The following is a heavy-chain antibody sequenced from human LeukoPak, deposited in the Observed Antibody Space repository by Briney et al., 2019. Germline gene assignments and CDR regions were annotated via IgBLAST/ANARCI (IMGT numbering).Heavy chain of an antibody. Sequence: PGGSLRLSCAASGFTVSSNYMSWVRQAPGKGLEWVSVISGSGGGTYYADSVKGRFTISRDNSKNTLYLQMNSLRADDTALYFCAKTGGRGAAWSKGSYWGQGTLVTVSS. D-gene: IGHD1-26*01. CDR2: ISGSGGGT. CDR3: AKTGGRGAAWSKGSY. CDR1: GFTVSSNY. V-gene: IGHV3-23*01. J-gene: IGHJ4*02.